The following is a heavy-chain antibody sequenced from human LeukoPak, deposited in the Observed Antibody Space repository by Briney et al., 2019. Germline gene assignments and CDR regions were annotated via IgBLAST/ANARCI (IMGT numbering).Heavy chain of an antibody. CDR3: ARVSGTPD. CDR1: GGSISSSSYY. CDR2: IYYSGST. J-gene: IGHJ4*02. D-gene: IGHD1-26*01. Sequence: PSETLSLTCTVSGGSISSSSYYWGWIRQPPGKGLEWIGSIYYSGSTYYNPSLKSRVTISVDTSKNQFSLKLSSVTAADTAVYYCARVSGTPDWGQGTLVTVSS. V-gene: IGHV4-39*07.